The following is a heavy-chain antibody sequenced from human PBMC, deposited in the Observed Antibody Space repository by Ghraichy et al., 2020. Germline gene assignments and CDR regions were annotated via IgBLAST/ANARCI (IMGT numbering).Heavy chain of an antibody. CDR2: TYYRSKWYN. J-gene: IGHJ3*02. CDR1: GDSVSSNSAA. D-gene: IGHD2-15*01. Sequence: SQTLSLTCAISGDSVSSNSAAWNWIRQSPSRGLEWLGRTYYRSKWYNDYAVSVKSRITINPDTSKNQFSLQLNSVTPEDTAVYYCARDLAEYCSGGSCYSDAFDIWGQGTMVTVSS. CDR3: ARDLAEYCSGGSCYSDAFDI. V-gene: IGHV6-1*01.